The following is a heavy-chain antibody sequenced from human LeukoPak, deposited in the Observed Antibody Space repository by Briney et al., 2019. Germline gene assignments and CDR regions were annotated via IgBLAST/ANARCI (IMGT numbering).Heavy chain of an antibody. D-gene: IGHD4-17*01. J-gene: IGHJ5*02. V-gene: IGHV4-59*11. CDR2: IYYSGST. Sequence: PSETLSLTCSVSGGSISSHYWSWIRQPPGEGLEWIGDIYYSGSTKYNPPLKSRVTISLDTSKNQFSLKLSSVTAADTAVYYCARGGTTVTPGLLWFDPWGQGTLVTVSS. CDR1: GGSISSHY. CDR3: ARGGTTVTPGLLWFDP.